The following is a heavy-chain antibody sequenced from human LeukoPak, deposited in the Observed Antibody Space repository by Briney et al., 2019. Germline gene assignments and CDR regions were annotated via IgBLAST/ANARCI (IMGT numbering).Heavy chain of an antibody. CDR1: GYTFTGYY. D-gene: IGHD5-18*01. J-gene: IGHJ5*02. Sequence: ASVKVSCKASGYTFTGYYMHWVRQAPGQGLEWMGWINPNSGGTNYAQKFQGRVTMTRDTSISTAYMELSRLRSDDTAAYYCARDRGYSYGANWFDPWGQGTLVTVSS. CDR3: ARDRGYSYGANWFDP. CDR2: INPNSGGT. V-gene: IGHV1-2*02.